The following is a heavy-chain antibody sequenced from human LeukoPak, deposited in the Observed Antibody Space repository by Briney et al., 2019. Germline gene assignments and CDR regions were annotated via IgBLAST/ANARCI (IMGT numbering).Heavy chain of an antibody. J-gene: IGHJ6*02. CDR2: IYYSGST. V-gene: IGHV4-59*01. Sequence: PSETLSLTCTVSGGSISSYYWSWIRQPPGKGLEWIGYIYYSGSTNYNPSLKSRVTISVDTSKNQFSLKLSSVTAADTAVYYCARDAYYYDSGSYYYYGMDVWGQGTRSPSP. CDR1: GGSISSYY. D-gene: IGHD3-22*01. CDR3: ARDAYYYDSGSYYYYGMDV.